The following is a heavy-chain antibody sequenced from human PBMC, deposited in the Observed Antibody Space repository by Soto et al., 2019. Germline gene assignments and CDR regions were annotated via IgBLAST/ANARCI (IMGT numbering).Heavy chain of an antibody. CDR1: GXTLSSYS. D-gene: IGHD3-10*01. Sequence: GSLRLSCPASGXTLSSYSMSWVRQAPGKGLELVSGFRTSGDGGTTYYADSLKGRFTISRDNSNNMLFLQINSLRAEDTAISYCAKKVNSGPGSQYFDYWGQGTLCPVSS. J-gene: IGHJ4*02. CDR2: FRTSGDGGTT. CDR3: AKKVNSGPGSQYFDY. V-gene: IGHV3-23*01.